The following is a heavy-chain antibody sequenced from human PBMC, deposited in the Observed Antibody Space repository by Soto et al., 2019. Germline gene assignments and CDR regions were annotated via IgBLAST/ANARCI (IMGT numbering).Heavy chain of an antibody. CDR2: IYYSGST. D-gene: IGHD3-22*01. V-gene: IGHV4-59*08. J-gene: IGHJ4*02. CDR1: SGSTTTYD. CDR3: ARRLGGDSSGTFDY. Sequence: SETLCLTCTVPSGSTTTYDWSWIRQPPGKGLEWIGYIYYSGSTNYSPPLKSRVTISVDTSKNQFSLRLSSVTAADTAVYYCARRLGGDSSGTFDYWGQGMLVTVS.